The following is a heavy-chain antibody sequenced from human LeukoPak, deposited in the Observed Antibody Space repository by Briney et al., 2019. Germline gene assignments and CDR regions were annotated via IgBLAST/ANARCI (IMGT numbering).Heavy chain of an antibody. V-gene: IGHV3-21*01. J-gene: IGHJ5*02. CDR3: ARVRRGVVVVPAARVAWFDP. D-gene: IGHD2-2*01. CDR2: ISSSSSYI. CDR1: GFTFSSYS. Sequence: GGSLRLSCAASGFTFSSYSMNWVRQAPGKGLEWVSSISSSSSYIYYADSVKGRFTISRDNAKNSLYLQMNSLRAEDTAVYYCARVRRGVVVVPAARVAWFDPWGQGTLVTVSS.